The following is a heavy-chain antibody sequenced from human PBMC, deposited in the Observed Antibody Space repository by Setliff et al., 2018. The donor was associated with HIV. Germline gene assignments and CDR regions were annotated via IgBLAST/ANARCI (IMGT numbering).Heavy chain of an antibody. CDR1: EDTFNSYT. J-gene: IGHJ4*02. CDR3: ATSFGSGVAPFDN. D-gene: IGHD3-10*01. Sequence: GASVKVSCKASEDTFNSYTIHWVRQTPGQGLEWMGRTIPVLSMSNFALKFRGRGSIFADKSTSTAYLGLNGLTSEDTAIYYCATSFGSGVAPFDNWGQGTLVTVS. V-gene: IGHV1-69*02. CDR2: TIPVLSMS.